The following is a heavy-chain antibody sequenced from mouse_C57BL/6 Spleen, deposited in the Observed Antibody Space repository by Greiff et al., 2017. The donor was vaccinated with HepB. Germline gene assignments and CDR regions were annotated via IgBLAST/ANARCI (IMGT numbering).Heavy chain of an antibody. CDR1: GFTFSSYA. V-gene: IGHV5-4*03. J-gene: IGHJ3*01. CDR3: ARNLYYDYDGFAY. CDR2: ISDGGSYT. D-gene: IGHD2-4*01. Sequence: EVMLVESGGGLVKPGGSLKLSCAASGFTFSSYAMSWVRQTPEKRLEWVATISDGGSYTYNPDNVKGRFTIPRDNAKNNMYLQMSHLKSEDTAMYYCARNLYYDYDGFAYWGQGTLVTVSA.